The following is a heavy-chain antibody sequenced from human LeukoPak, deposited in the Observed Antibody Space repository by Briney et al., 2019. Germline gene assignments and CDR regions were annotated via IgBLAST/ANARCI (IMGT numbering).Heavy chain of an antibody. CDR3: AREGGVNYYDLDYFDY. J-gene: IGHJ4*02. V-gene: IGHV3-48*03. CDR1: GFTFSTYE. CDR2: ISSSGGTI. D-gene: IGHD3-22*01. Sequence: HPGGSLRLSCVGSGFTFSTYEMTWVRQAPGKGLEWVSYISSSGGTIYYADSVKGRFTISRDNAKNSLYLQMNILRAEDTAVYYCAREGGVNYYDLDYFDYWGQGTLITVSS.